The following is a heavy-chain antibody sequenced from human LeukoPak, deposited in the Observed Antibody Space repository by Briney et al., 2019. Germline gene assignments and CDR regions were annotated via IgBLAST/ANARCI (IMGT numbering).Heavy chain of an antibody. D-gene: IGHD3-10*01. V-gene: IGHV4-59*12. Sequence: PSETLPLTCTVSGGSFNSYYWSWIRQPPGEGLEWIGHIFYSGSTKYNPSLKSRVTISLDTSKNQFSLKLSSVTAADTAVYYCAREYYGSGRKYYYYGMDVWGQGTMVTVSS. CDR1: GGSFNSYY. CDR2: IFYSGST. J-gene: IGHJ6*02. CDR3: AREYYGSGRKYYYYGMDV.